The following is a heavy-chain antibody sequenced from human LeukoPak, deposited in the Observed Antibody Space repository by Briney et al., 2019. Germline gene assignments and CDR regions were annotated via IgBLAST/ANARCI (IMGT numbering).Heavy chain of an antibody. CDR1: GYTFTGYY. D-gene: IGHD3-10*01. CDR2: INPNSGGT. V-gene: IGHV1-2*02. Sequence: ASVKVSCNTFGYTFTGYYMHWVRQAPGQGLEWMGWINPNSGGTNYAQKFQGRVTMTRDTSISTAYMELSRLRSDDTAVYYCARSGFGELSDAFDIWGQGTMVTVSS. CDR3: ARSGFGELSDAFDI. J-gene: IGHJ3*02.